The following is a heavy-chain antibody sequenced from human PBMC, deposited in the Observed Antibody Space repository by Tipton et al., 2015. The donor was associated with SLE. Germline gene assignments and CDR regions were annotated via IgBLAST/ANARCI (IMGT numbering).Heavy chain of an antibody. CDR3: ARARVSEGYFQH. V-gene: IGHV3-21*03. CDR2: ISSSSSYI. D-gene: IGHD6-13*01. Sequence: SLRLSCAASGFTFSSYSMNWVRQAPGKGPEWVSSISSSSSYIYYADSVKGRFTISRDNAKNSLYLQMNSLRAEDTAVYYCARARVSEGYFQHRGQGTLVTVSS. CDR1: GFTFSSYS. J-gene: IGHJ1*01.